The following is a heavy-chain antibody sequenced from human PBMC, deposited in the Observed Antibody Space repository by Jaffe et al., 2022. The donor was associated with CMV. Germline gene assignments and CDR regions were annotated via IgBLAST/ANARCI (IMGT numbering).Heavy chain of an antibody. V-gene: IGHV3-64D*06. CDR1: GFTFSSYA. CDR3: VKEVDYYDSSGYYYGGAFDI. Sequence: EVQLVESGGGLVQPGGSLRLSCSASGFTFSSYAMHWVRQAPGKGLEYVSAISSNGGSTYYADSVKGRFTISRDNSKNTLYLQMSSLRAEDTAVYYCVKEVDYYDSSGYYYGGAFDIWGQGTMVTVSS. D-gene: IGHD3-22*01. CDR2: ISSNGGST. J-gene: IGHJ3*02.